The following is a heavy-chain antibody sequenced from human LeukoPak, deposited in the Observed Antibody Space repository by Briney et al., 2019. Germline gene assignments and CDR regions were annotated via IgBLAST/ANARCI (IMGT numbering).Heavy chain of an antibody. CDR3: ARCISMVRGVIRPPDY. D-gene: IGHD3-10*01. Sequence: SETLSLTCTVSGGSISSSSYYWGWIRQPPGKGLEWIGSIYYSGNTYYNPSLKSRVTISVDTSKNQFSLKLSSVTAADTAVYYCARCISMVRGVIRPPDYWGQGTLVTLSS. CDR2: IYYSGNT. J-gene: IGHJ4*02. CDR1: GGSISSSSYY. V-gene: IGHV4-39*01.